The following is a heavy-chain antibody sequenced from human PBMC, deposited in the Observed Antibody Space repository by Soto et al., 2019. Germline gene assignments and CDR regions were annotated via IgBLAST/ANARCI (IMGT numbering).Heavy chain of an antibody. D-gene: IGHD6-19*01. J-gene: IGHJ4*02. CDR2: IIPIFGTA. V-gene: IGHV1-69*01. CDR3: AGGGIAVVGTPFYFDY. Sequence: QVQLVQSGAEVKKPGSSVKVSCKASGGTFSSYAISWVRQAPGQGLEWMGGIIPIFGTANYAQKCQGRVTITADESTSTAYMELSRLRSEDTAVYYCAGGGIAVVGTPFYFDYWGQGTLVTVSS. CDR1: GGTFSSYA.